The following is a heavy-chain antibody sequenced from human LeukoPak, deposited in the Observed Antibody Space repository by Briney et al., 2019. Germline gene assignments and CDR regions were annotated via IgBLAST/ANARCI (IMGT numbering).Heavy chain of an antibody. J-gene: IGHJ4*02. D-gene: IGHD2-15*01. Sequence: PSETLSLTCAVYGGSFSGYYWSWIRQPPGKGLEWIGEINHSGSTNYNPSLKSRVTTSVDTSKNQFSLKLSSVTAADTAVYYCASPGYCSGGSCRKPFDYWGQGTLVTVSS. CDR2: INHSGST. CDR1: GGSFSGYY. V-gene: IGHV4-34*01. CDR3: ASPGYCSGGSCRKPFDY.